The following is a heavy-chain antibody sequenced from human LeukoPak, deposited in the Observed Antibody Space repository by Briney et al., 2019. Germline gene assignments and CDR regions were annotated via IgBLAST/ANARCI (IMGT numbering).Heavy chain of an antibody. Sequence: ASVKVSCKASGYTFTGYYMHWVGQAPGQGREWMGWINPNSGGTNYAQKFQGRVTMTRDTSISTAYMELSRLRSDDTAVYYCARGIVMEATEDYRGQGTLVTVSS. CDR1: GYTFTGYY. D-gene: IGHD1-26*01. J-gene: IGHJ4*02. CDR3: ARGIVMEATEDY. CDR2: INPNSGGT. V-gene: IGHV1-2*02.